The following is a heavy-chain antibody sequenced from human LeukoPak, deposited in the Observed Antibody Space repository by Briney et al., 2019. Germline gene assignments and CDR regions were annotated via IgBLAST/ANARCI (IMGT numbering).Heavy chain of an antibody. CDR2: INPNSGGT. CDR3: ASSIVGATTPQFDY. J-gene: IGHJ4*02. D-gene: IGHD1-26*01. V-gene: IGHV1-2*04. CDR1: GGTFSSYA. Sequence: GASVKVSCKASGGTFSSYAISWVRQAPGQGLEWMGWINPNSGGTNYAQKFQGWVTMTRDTSISTAYMELSRLRSDDTAVYYCASSIVGATTPQFDYWGQGTLVTVSS.